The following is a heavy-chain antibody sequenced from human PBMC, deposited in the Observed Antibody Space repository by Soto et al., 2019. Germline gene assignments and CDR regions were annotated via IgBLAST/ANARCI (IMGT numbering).Heavy chain of an antibody. Sequence: PSETLSLTCAVSGDSINSDNWWSWVRQPPGKGLEWIGEIYHTGSTNYNPSLKSRVLISVDKSQNQFFLKLTSVTAADTAVYFCARRCPHIQLWLRASGNCYDYWGQG. CDR1: GDSINSDNW. CDR2: IYHTGST. J-gene: IGHJ4*02. D-gene: IGHD5-18*01. V-gene: IGHV4-4*02. CDR3: ARRCPHIQLWLRASGNCYDY.